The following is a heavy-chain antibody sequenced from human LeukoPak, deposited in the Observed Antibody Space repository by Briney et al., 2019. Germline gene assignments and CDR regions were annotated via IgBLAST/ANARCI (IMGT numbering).Heavy chain of an antibody. D-gene: IGHD3-9*01. CDR3: ARWNLRYFDWLLFADH. CDR1: GYTFTSYG. CDR2: ISAYNGNT. Sequence: APVKVSCKASGYTFTSYGISWVRQAPGQGLEWMGWISAYNGNTNYAQKLQGRVTMTTDTSTSTAYMELRSLRSDDTAVYYCARWNLRYFDWLLFADHWGQGTLVTVSS. J-gene: IGHJ4*02. V-gene: IGHV1-18*01.